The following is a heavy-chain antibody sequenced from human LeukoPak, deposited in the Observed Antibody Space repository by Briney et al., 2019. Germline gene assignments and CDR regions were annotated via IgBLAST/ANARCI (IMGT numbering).Heavy chain of an antibody. CDR1: GFIFKNHA. D-gene: IGHD3-22*01. CDR3: AKFPSYDSSGHDGFDV. V-gene: IGHV3-23*01. CDR2: TSGSGGTK. J-gene: IGHJ3*01. Sequence: PGGPLRPSCAASGFIFKNHAMSWVRQAPGKGLEWVSATSGSGGTKFYADSVKGRFTISRDNSKDTLYLQMNSLRAEDTAIYYCAKFPSYDSSGHDGFDVWGQGTRVTVSS.